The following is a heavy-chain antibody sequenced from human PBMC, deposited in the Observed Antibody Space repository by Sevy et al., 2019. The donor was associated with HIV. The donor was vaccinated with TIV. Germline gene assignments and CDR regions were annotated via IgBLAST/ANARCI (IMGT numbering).Heavy chain of an antibody. CDR3: ARGGFLEWLLYPFFDS. CDR1: GASISSDGYS. V-gene: IGHV4-30-2*01. Sequence: SETLSLTCAVSGASISSDGYSWSWIRQPPGKGLEWIGYIFHSGNTYYNPSLRSRLSISVDRSKNELSLKLSCVTAADTAVYYCARGGFLEWLLYPFFDSWGQGIPVTVSS. J-gene: IGHJ4*02. D-gene: IGHD3-3*01. CDR2: IFHSGNT.